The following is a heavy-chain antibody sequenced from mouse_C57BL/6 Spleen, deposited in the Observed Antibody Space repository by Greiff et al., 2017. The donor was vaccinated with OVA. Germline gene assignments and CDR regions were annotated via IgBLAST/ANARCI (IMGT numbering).Heavy chain of an antibody. J-gene: IGHJ2*01. V-gene: IGHV5-4*01. Sequence: DVQLVESGGGLVKPGGSLKLSCAASGFTFSSYAMSWVRQTPEKRLEWVATISDGGSYTYYPDNVKGRFTISRDNAKNNLYLQMSHLKSEDTAMYYCARDRGYYYGSSNYFDYWGQGTTLTVSS. D-gene: IGHD1-1*01. CDR3: ARDRGYYYGSSNYFDY. CDR2: ISDGGSYT. CDR1: GFTFSSYA.